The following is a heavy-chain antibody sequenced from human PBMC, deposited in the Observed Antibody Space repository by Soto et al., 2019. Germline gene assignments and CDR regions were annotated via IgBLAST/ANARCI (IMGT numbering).Heavy chain of an antibody. D-gene: IGHD3-10*01. CDR1: GGSISSYY. CDR2: VHHSWGS. J-gene: IGHJ6*02. Sequence: QVQLQESGPGLVKPSETLSLSCTVSGGSISSYYWSWFRQSPGKRMEWIGYVHHSWGSSYNPSLQSRVAISLDTSKSQFSLKVTSVPTTGTAVYYCGRQGFGPLHGLVDVWGQGTTVTVSS. V-gene: IGHV4-59*08. CDR3: GRQGFGPLHGLVDV.